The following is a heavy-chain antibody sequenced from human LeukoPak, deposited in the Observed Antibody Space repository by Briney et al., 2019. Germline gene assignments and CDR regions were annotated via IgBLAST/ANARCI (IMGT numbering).Heavy chain of an antibody. V-gene: IGHV3-74*01. D-gene: IGHD3-22*01. CDR1: GLTFSNYW. Sequence: PGGSLRLSCAVSGLTFSNYWMHWVRQAPGKGLVWVSRIYNDGSSTSYADSVKGRFTISRDNSKNTLYMQMNSLRAEDTAVYYCARDRPMIVVADAFDIWGQGTVVTVSS. CDR2: IYNDGSST. CDR3: ARDRPMIVVADAFDI. J-gene: IGHJ3*02.